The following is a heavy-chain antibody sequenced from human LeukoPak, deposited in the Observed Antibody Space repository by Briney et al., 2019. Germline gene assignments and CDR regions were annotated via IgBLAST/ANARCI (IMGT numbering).Heavy chain of an antibody. Sequence: GGSLRLSCSASGFTFSSYAMHWVRQAPGKGLEYVSGISGDGSSTYYADSVKGRFTISRDNSKNTLYVQMTSLSAEDTAVYYCVYQVQGVVKWGQGTLVTVSS. CDR1: GFTFSSYA. J-gene: IGHJ4*02. V-gene: IGHV3-64*05. D-gene: IGHD3-3*01. CDR2: ISGDGSST. CDR3: VYQVQGVVK.